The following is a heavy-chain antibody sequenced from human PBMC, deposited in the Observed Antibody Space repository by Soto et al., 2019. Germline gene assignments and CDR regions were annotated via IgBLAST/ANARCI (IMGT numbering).Heavy chain of an antibody. D-gene: IGHD2-21*01. CDR3: AKDAVYNDGLWLMDH. V-gene: IGHV3-23*05. CDR1: GLPHSSFA. Sequence: LRLSCTASGLPHSSFAMMWVRQAPGKGLECVSGIYGSGRGIEYADSVKGRFTISRDNSKNTVYLQMTDLRADDTAVYYCAKDAVYNDGLWLMDHWGQGTQVTVSS. J-gene: IGHJ4*02. CDR2: IYGSGRGI.